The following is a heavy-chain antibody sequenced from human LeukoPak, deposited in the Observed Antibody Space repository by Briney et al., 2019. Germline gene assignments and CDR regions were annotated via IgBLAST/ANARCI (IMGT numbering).Heavy chain of an antibody. CDR2: MNPNSGNA. CDR3: AIREYSSSSGDY. J-gene: IGHJ4*02. V-gene: IGHV1-8*01. D-gene: IGHD6-6*01. Sequence: GASVKVSCKASGYTFTSYDINWVRQATGQGLEWMGWMNPNSGNAGYAQKFQGRVTMTRNTSISTAYMELSSLRSEDTAVYYCAIREYSSSSGDYWGQGTLVTVSS. CDR1: GYTFTSYD.